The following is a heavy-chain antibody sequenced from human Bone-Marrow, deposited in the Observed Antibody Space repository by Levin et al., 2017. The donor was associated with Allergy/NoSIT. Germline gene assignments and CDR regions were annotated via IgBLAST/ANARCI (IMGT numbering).Heavy chain of an antibody. CDR2: IRSKAYGGTT. J-gene: IGHJ4*02. Sequence: RSGGSLRLSCTASGFTFGDYAMSWFRQAPGKGLEWVGFIRSKAYGGTTEYAASVKGRFTISRDDSKSIAYLQMNSLKTEDTAVYYCTRDRKEGAVVPAAENDDYWGQGTLVTVSS. CDR1: GFTFGDYA. V-gene: IGHV3-49*03. CDR3: TRDRKEGAVVPAAENDDY. D-gene: IGHD2-2*01.